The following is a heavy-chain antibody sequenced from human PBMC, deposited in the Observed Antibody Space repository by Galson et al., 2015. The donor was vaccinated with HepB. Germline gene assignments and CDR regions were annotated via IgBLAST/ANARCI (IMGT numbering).Heavy chain of an antibody. CDR1: GYRFTNYW. V-gene: IGHV5-51*01. J-gene: IGHJ5*02. CDR3: VRLEAVDPDH. Sequence: QSGAEVKKPGESLKISCKGSGYRFTNYWIGWVRQMPGKGLEWVAIIYPTDSDTRYSPSFQGQVTISADKSISTAYLQWSSLKASDTAMYYCVRLEAVDPDHWGQGTLVTVSS. CDR2: IYPTDSDT.